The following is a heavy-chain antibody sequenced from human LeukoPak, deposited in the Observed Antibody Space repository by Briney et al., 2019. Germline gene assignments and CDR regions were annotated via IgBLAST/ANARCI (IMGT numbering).Heavy chain of an antibody. Sequence: PSETLSLTCTVSGGSISSYYWNWIRQPPGKGLEWIGFIYYSGNTNYNPSLKSRVTISVDTSKNQFSLNLTSVTAAGTAVYYCARFTPQGYGWGGYNRFDPWGQGTLVTVSS. D-gene: IGHD3-16*01. CDR3: ARFTPQGYGWGGYNRFDP. V-gene: IGHV4-59*01. CDR2: IYYSGNT. CDR1: GGSISSYY. J-gene: IGHJ5*02.